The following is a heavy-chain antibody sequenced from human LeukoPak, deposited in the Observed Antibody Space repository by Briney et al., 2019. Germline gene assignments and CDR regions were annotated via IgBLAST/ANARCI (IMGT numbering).Heavy chain of an antibody. D-gene: IGHD2-15*01. Sequence: GASVKVSCKASGYTFTSYGISWVRQAPGQGLEWMGWISAYNGNTNYAQKLQGRVTMTTDTSTSTAYMELRSLRSDDTAVYYCARDAGSRGSTGSGYWGQGTLVTVSS. CDR1: GYTFTSYG. J-gene: IGHJ4*02. CDR2: ISAYNGNT. CDR3: ARDAGSRGSTGSGY. V-gene: IGHV1-18*01.